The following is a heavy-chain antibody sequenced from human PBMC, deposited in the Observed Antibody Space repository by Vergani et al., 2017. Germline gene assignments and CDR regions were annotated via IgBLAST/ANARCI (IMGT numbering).Heavy chain of an antibody. D-gene: IGHD6-13*01. V-gene: IGHV4-34*01. J-gene: IGHJ6*02. Sequence: QVQLQQWGAGLLKPSETLSLTCAVYGGSFSGYYWSWIRQPPGKGLEWIGEINHSGSTNYNPSLKSRVTISVDTSKNQFSLKLSSVTAADTAVYYCATEQXAGSDYYYYYGMDVWGQGTTVTVSS. CDR3: ATEQXAGSDYYYYYGMDV. CDR2: INHSGST. CDR1: GGSFSGYY.